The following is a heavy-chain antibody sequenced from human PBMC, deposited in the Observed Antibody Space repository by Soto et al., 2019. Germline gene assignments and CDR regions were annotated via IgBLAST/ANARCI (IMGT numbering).Heavy chain of an antibody. CDR1: GFIFATTA. Sequence: VQLLQSGGGLVQPGGSLRLSCAASGFIFATTAMGWVRQAPGKGLEWVATITGSGGRTSYADSVKGRFTISRGNSKNSLFLQVNTLRADDTAVYFCAAVMGSVYDYVWGSRSFDHWCHGALVSVST. D-gene: IGHD3-16*01. CDR2: ITGSGGRT. J-gene: IGHJ4*01. V-gene: IGHV3-23*01. CDR3: AAVMGSVYDYVWGSRSFDH.